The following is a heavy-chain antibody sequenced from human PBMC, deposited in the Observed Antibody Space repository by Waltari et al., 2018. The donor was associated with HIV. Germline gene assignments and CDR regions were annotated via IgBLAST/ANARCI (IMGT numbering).Heavy chain of an antibody. CDR2: INHSGST. V-gene: IGHV4-34*01. J-gene: IGHJ4*02. Sequence: QVQLQQWGAGLLKPSETLSLTCAVYGGSFSGYYWSWIRQPPGKGLEWIGEINHSGSTNYNPSLKSRVTISVDTSKNQFSLKLSSVTAADTAVYYCARVGQWLVRGYYFDYWGQGTLVTVSS. CDR1: GGSFSGYY. D-gene: IGHD6-19*01. CDR3: ARVGQWLVRGYYFDY.